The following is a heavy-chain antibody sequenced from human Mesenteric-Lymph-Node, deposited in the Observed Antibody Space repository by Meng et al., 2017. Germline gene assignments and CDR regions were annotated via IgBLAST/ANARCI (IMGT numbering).Heavy chain of an antibody. D-gene: IGHD3-9*01. Sequence: GESLKISCAASGFTFSNAWMSWVRQAPGKGLEWVGRIKSKTDGGTTDYAAPVKGRFTISRDDSKNTLYLQMNSLKTEDTAVYYCTTGHLRYFDWLPPEDYWGQGTLVTVSS. CDR3: TTGHLRYFDWLPPEDY. V-gene: IGHV3-15*01. J-gene: IGHJ4*02. CDR2: IKSKTDGGTT. CDR1: GFTFSNAW.